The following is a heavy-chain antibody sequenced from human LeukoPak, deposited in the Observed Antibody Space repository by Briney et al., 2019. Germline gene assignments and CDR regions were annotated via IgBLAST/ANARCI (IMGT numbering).Heavy chain of an antibody. CDR2: IYSSGST. V-gene: IGHV4-39*01. D-gene: IGHD3-3*01. CDR3: ARDLPKGYDFWSDLYYYGMDV. CDR1: GGSISSSYYY. J-gene: IGHJ6*02. Sequence: PSETLSLTCTVSGGSISSSYYYWGWIRQPPGKGLEWIGSIYSSGSTYYNPSLKSRVTISVDTSKNQFSLKLTSVTAADTAVYYCARDLPKGYDFWSDLYYYGMDVWGQGTTVTVSS.